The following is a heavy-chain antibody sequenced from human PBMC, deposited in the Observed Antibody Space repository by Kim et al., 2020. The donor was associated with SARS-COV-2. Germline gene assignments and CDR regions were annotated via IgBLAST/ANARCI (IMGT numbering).Heavy chain of an antibody. Sequence: GESLKISCKGSGYSFTSYWLGWVRQMPGKGLEWMGIIYPGDSDTRYSPSFQGQVTISADKSISTAYLQWSSLKASDTAMYYCARGGYYDSSGYPGYFQHWGQGTLVTVSS. CDR1: GYSFTSYW. CDR3: ARGGYYDSSGYPGYFQH. J-gene: IGHJ1*01. D-gene: IGHD3-22*01. CDR2: IYPGDSDT. V-gene: IGHV5-51*01.